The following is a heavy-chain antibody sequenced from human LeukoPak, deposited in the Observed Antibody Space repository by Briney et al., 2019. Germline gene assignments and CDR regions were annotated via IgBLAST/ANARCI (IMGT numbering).Heavy chain of an antibody. Sequence: ASVKVSCKASGYTFTSYGISWVRQAPGQGLEWMGWISAYNGNTNYAQELQGRVTMTTDTSTSTAYMELRSLRSDDTAVYYCARDSADTYYYDSSGYSQFDYWGQGTLVTVSS. D-gene: IGHD3-22*01. CDR2: ISAYNGNT. CDR1: GYTFTSYG. J-gene: IGHJ4*02. V-gene: IGHV1-18*01. CDR3: ARDSADTYYYDSSGYSQFDY.